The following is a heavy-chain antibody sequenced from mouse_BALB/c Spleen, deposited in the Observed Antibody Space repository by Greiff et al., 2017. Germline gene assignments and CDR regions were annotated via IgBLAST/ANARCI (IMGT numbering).Heavy chain of an antibody. CDR1: GFSLTSYG. Sequence: VQLQESGPGLVAPSQSLSITCTVSGFSLTSYGVHWVRQPPGKGLEWLGVIWAGGSTNYNSALMSRLSISKDNSKSQVFLKMNSLQTDDTAMYYCARGYYGSSSFFDDWGAGTTVTVSS. D-gene: IGHD1-1*01. J-gene: IGHJ1*01. CDR2: IWAGGST. V-gene: IGHV2-9*02. CDR3: ARGYYGSSSFFDD.